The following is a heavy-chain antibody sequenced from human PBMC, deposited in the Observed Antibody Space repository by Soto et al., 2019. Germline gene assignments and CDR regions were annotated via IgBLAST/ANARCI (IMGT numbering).Heavy chain of an antibody. D-gene: IGHD4-17*01. V-gene: IGHV4-31*03. CDR2: IYYSGST. CDR3: ARLGLYYGDYVS. J-gene: IGHJ4*02. Sequence: PSETLSLTCTVSGGSISSGGYYWSWIRQHPGKGLEWIGYIYYSGSTYYNPSLKSRVIISVDTSKNQFSLKLSSVTAADTAVYYCARLGLYYGDYVSWGQGTLVTVSS. CDR1: GGSISSGGYY.